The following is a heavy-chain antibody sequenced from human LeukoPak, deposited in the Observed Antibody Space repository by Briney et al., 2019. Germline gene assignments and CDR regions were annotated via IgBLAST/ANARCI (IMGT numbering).Heavy chain of an antibody. CDR2: INTDTGNP. CDR1: GFTFTGYY. D-gene: IGHD4-17*01. V-gene: IGHV7-4-1*02. CDR3: ARGSGDYEGFYYFDY. Sequence: ASVKVSCKASGFTFTGYYIHWVRQAPGQGLEWMGWINTDTGNPTYAQGFTGRFVFSLDTSVSTAYLQISSLKAEDTAVYYCARGSGDYEGFYYFDYWGQGTLVTVSS. J-gene: IGHJ4*02.